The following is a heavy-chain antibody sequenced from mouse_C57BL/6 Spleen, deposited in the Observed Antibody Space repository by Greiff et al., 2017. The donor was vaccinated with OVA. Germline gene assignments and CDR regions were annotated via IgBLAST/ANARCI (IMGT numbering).Heavy chain of an antibody. D-gene: IGHD2-1*01. CDR2: IYPGSGST. CDR3: AREGGGNFYAMDY. Sequence: QVQLQQSGAELVKPGASVQMSCKASGYTFTSYWITWVKQRPGQGLEWIGDIYPGSGSTNYNEKFKSKATLTVDTSSSTAYMQLSSLTSEDSAVYYCAREGGGNFYAMDYWGQGTSVTVSS. V-gene: IGHV1-55*01. J-gene: IGHJ4*01. CDR1: GYTFTSYW.